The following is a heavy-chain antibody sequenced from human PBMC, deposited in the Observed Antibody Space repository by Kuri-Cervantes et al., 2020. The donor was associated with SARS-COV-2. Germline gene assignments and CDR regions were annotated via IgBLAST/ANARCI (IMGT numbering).Heavy chain of an antibody. D-gene: IGHD6-6*01. CDR2: IYYSGST. Sequence: SETLSLTCTVSGGSLGSGDYYWSWIRQPPGKGLEWIGYIYYSGSTYYNPSLKSRVTISVDTSKNQFSLKLSSVTAADTAVYHCARVEAARPDNWFDPWGQGTLVTVSS. CDR3: ARVEAARPDNWFDP. V-gene: IGHV4-30-4*08. CDR1: GGSLGSGDYY. J-gene: IGHJ5*02.